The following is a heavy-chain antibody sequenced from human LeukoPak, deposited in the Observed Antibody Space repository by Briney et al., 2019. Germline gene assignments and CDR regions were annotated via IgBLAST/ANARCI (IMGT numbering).Heavy chain of an antibody. J-gene: IGHJ4*02. Sequence: PSETLSLTCTVSGGSISSYYWSWIRQPPGKGLEWIGYIYYSGSTNYNPSLKSRVTISVDTSKNQFSLKLSSVTAAHTAVYYCAGGRGWVVRGVIITGFDYWGQGTLVTVSS. D-gene: IGHD3-10*01. CDR3: AGGRGWVVRGVIITGFDY. CDR1: GGSISSYY. CDR2: IYYSGST. V-gene: IGHV4-59*08.